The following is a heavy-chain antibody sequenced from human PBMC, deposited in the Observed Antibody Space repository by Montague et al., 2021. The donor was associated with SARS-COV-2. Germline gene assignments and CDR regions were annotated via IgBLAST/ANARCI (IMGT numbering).Heavy chain of an antibody. V-gene: IGHV4-61*02. CDR3: GGDAYAPLDDH. CDR1: GGSISDGNYY. Sequence: TLSLTCTVSGGSISDGNYYWSWVRQPAGKGLEWIGRIYGTGNSKSNPSLKSRVTMSIDTAKHQFYLNLTSVTAADTAVYYCGGDAYAPLDDHWGQGTLVTVSS. CDR2: IYGTGNS. J-gene: IGHJ4*02. D-gene: IGHD2-21*01.